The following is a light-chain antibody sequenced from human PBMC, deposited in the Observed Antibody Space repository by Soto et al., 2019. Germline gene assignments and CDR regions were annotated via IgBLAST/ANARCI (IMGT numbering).Light chain of an antibody. CDR2: DVS. Sequence: QSALTQPRSVSGSPGQSVTISCTGSISDVGGYNYVSWYQQHPGKAPKLMIYDVSKRPSGVPDRFSGSKSANTASLTISGLHADYEAYYYCCSYACRYIHYVFAGGTKVTVL. V-gene: IGLV2-11*01. CDR1: ISDVGGYNY. J-gene: IGLJ1*01. CDR3: CSYACRYIHYV.